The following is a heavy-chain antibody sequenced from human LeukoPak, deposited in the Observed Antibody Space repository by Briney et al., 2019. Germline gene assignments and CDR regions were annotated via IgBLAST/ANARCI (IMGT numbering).Heavy chain of an antibody. Sequence: WGSLRLSCEASGFTLSDYAMHWVRQAPGKGLEWVSIISRDGSDENYADSVRGRFTISRDNSKTTLYLQLNSLRAEDTAVYYCAKGYHIYSYVVSFGHYWGQGTLVTVSS. CDR2: ISRDGSDE. CDR3: AKGYHIYSYVVSFGHY. V-gene: IGHV3-30*18. D-gene: IGHD5-18*01. CDR1: GFTLSDYA. J-gene: IGHJ4*02.